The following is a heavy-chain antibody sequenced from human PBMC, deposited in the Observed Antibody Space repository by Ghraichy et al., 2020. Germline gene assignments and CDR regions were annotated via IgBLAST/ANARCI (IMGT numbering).Heavy chain of an antibody. CDR3: AKGKGNSGYDFSDY. D-gene: IGHD5-12*01. CDR2: ISNSAIST. J-gene: IGHJ4*02. CDR1: GFTFSNYA. V-gene: IGHV3-23*01. Sequence: GGSLRLSCAASGFTFSNYAMSWVRQAPGKGLEWVTAISNSAISTFYADSVKGRFTISRDDSKNTLYLQKNSLTVEGTAVYYCAKGKGNSGYDFSDYWGQGTLVTVSS.